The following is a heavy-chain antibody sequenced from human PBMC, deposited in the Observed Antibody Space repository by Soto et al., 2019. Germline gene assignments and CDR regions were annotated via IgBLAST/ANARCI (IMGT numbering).Heavy chain of an antibody. D-gene: IGHD3-22*01. J-gene: IGHJ4*02. V-gene: IGHV1-18*01. CDR3: ARRGDSSGYTPYYFDY. CDR2: ISAYNGNT. CDR1: GYTFTNYG. Sequence: GASVKVSCKASGYTFTNYGISWVRQAPGQGLEWMGWISAYNGNTKYAQKLQGRVTMTTDTSTSTAYMELSSLRSEDTAVYYCARRGDSSGYTPYYFDYWGQGTLVTVSS.